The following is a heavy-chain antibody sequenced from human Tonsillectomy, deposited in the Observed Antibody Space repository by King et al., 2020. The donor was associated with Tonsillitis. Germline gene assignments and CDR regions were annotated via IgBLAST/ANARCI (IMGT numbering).Heavy chain of an antibody. CDR2: INPSGGST. V-gene: IGHV1-46*01. Sequence: QLVQSGAEVKKPGASVKVSCKTSGYTFTSYYMHWVRQAPGQGLEWMGIINPSGGSTSYAQKFQGRVTMTRDTSTSTIYMELSGLRSDDTAVYYCARDYDFSPLRAFDIWGQGTMVTVPS. J-gene: IGHJ3*02. D-gene: IGHD3-3*01. CDR3: ARDYDFSPLRAFDI. CDR1: GYTFTSYY.